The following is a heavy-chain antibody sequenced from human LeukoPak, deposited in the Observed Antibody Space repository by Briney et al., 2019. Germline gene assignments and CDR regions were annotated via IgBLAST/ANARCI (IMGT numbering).Heavy chain of an antibody. D-gene: IGHD1-26*01. CDR3: ATYSGAHHKTFDS. CDR2: ISGSGDST. V-gene: IGHV3-23*01. CDR1: GFTFSSYT. J-gene: IGHJ4*02. Sequence: GGSLRLSCAASGFTFSSYTMNWVRQAPGKGLEWVSGISGSGDSTYYADSVKGRFTISRDNAKNSLYLQMSSLRAEDTAVYYCATYSGAHHKTFDSWGQGTLVTVSS.